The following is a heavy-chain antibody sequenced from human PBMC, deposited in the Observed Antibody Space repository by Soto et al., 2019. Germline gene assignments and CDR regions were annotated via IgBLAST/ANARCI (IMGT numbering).Heavy chain of an antibody. J-gene: IGHJ3*02. Sequence: GASVKVSCKASGGTFSSYGISWVRQAPGQGLEWMGGIIPISGTANYAQKFQGRVTITADESTRTAYMELSSLRSEDTAVYYCARGLITPDAFDIWGQGTMVTVSS. CDR3: ARGLITPDAFDI. V-gene: IGHV1-69*13. CDR2: IIPISGTA. CDR1: GGTFSSYG. D-gene: IGHD3-22*01.